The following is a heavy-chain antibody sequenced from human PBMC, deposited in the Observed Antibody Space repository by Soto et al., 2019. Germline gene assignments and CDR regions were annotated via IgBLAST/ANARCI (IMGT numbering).Heavy chain of an antibody. CDR1: GFTFSSYA. V-gene: IGHV3-23*01. J-gene: IGHJ4*02. CDR2: ISGSGGST. D-gene: IGHD1-26*01. CDR3: AKAGIVGATKELDY. Sequence: EVQLLESGGGLVQPGGSLRLSCAASGFTFSSYAMSWVLQAPRKGLEWVSAISGSGGSTSYADSVKGLFTISRDNSKNTLHLQMNSLRAEDTAVYYCAKAGIVGATKELDYWGQGTLVTVSS.